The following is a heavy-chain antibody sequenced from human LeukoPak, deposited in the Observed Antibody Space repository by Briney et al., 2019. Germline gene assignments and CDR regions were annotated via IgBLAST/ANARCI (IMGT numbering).Heavy chain of an antibody. Sequence: GGSLGLSCAASGFTFSNYAMSWVRQAPGTGLEWVSGISGSGGSTYYADSVKGRFTISRDNSENTLFLQMNSLRAEDTAVYYCAKSWFGSGSYYYVFDYWGQGTLVTVSS. J-gene: IGHJ4*02. V-gene: IGHV3-23*01. D-gene: IGHD3-10*01. CDR2: ISGSGGST. CDR3: AKSWFGSGSYYYVFDY. CDR1: GFTFSNYA.